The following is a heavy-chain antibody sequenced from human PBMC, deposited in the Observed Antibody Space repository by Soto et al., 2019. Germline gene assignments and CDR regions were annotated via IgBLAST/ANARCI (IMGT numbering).Heavy chain of an antibody. CDR1: GGTFSSYA. D-gene: IGHD7-27*01. J-gene: IGHJ6*02. CDR2: IIPIFGTA. CDR3: AISLGMDYYYGMDV. V-gene: IGHV1-69*13. Sequence: SVKVSCKASGGTFSSYAISWVRQAPGQGLEWMGGIIPIFGTANYAQKFQGRVTITADESTSTAYMELSSLRSEDTAVYYCAISLGMDYYYGMDVWGQGTTVTVSS.